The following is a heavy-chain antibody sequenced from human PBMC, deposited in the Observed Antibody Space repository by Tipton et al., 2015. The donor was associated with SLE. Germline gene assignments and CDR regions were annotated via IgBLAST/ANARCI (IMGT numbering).Heavy chain of an antibody. V-gene: IGHV3-15*01. CDR2: IKSKTDGGTT. J-gene: IGHJ4*02. Sequence: SLSLSCAASGFTFSNAWMSWVRQAPGKGLEWVGRIKSKTDGGTTDYAAPVKGRFTISRDDSKNTVYLQMKSLKTEATPVYYCTSGVHYHFWSGYYRNDSWGQGTLVTVSA. CDR3: TSGVHYHFWSGYYRNDS. D-gene: IGHD3-3*01. CDR1: GFTFSNAW.